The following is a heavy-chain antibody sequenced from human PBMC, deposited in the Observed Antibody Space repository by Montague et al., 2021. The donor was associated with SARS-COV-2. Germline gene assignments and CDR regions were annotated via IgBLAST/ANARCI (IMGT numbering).Heavy chain of an antibody. D-gene: IGHD3-3*01. CDR1: GASVSSRSNY. CDR2: KYYSGST. CDR3: ATLPPNITIFGVVQGYYFDD. Sequence: SETLSLTCTVSGASVSSRSNYWGWIRKPPGQGLEWIGFKYYSGSTYYNPTLKSRVTISVDTSKNQFSLKLSSVTAAGTAVYYCATLPPNITIFGVVQGYYFDDWGQGTLVTVSS. V-gene: IGHV4-39*01. J-gene: IGHJ4*02.